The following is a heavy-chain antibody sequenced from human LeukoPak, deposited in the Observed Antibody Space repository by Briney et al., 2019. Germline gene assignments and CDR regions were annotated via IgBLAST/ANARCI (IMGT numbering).Heavy chain of an antibody. Sequence: GGSLRLSCAASGFTFSSYGMHWVHQAPGKGLEWVAFIRYDGSNKYYADSVKGRFTISRDNSKNTLYLQMNSLRAEDTAVYYCAKDPASYYYDSSGYYYGGWGQGTLVTVSS. CDR2: IRYDGSNK. D-gene: IGHD3-22*01. CDR3: AKDPASYYYDSSGYYYGG. CDR1: GFTFSSYG. V-gene: IGHV3-30*02. J-gene: IGHJ4*02.